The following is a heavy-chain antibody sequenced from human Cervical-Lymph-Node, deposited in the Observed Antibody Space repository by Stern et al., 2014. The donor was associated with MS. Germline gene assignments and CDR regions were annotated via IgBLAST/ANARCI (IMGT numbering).Heavy chain of an antibody. CDR2: VSPYNDDT. CDR3: ARDAPWRGEVGRGGRGGGG. CDR1: GYTFSSYG. D-gene: IGHD1-1*01. V-gene: IGHV1-18*01. Sequence: APLVVPGAEAKKPGASVKVSCKASGYTFSSYGISWVRQAPGQGLEWMGWVSPYNDDTHSTQHVPGRVTLTPATPTNPRYMALRSLTSDDTAVYYCARDAPWRGEVGRGGRGGGGGGQGTLVTVSS. J-gene: IGHJ4*02.